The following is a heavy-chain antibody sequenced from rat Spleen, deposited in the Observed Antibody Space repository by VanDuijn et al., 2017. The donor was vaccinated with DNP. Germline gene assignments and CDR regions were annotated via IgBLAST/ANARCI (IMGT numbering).Heavy chain of an antibody. CDR2: MSTSGDT. J-gene: IGHJ2*01. CDR3: AREEPRVLSFFSSLFDY. D-gene: IGHD1-2*01. Sequence: QVQLKESGPGLVQPSQTLSLTCTVAGFSLTTYNVHWVRQPPGKGLEWIAAMSTSGDTSYNSVLKSRLSISRDTSKDQVFLEMSSLQTEDTGIYFCAREEPRVLSFFSSLFDYWGQGVMVTVSS. CDR1: GFSLTTYN. V-gene: IGHV2-41*01.